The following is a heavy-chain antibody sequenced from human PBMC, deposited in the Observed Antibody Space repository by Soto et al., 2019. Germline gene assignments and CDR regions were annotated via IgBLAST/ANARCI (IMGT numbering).Heavy chain of an antibody. CDR3: ARGYYYDSSGYYQSAFDI. V-gene: IGHV1-18*04. D-gene: IGHD3-22*01. J-gene: IGHJ3*02. Sequence: GASVKVSCKASGYTFTSYGISWVRQAPGQGLEWMGWISAYNGNTNYAQKLQGRVTMTTDTSTSTAYMELRSLRSDDTAVYYCARGYYYDSSGYYQSAFDIWGQGTMVTVSS. CDR1: GYTFTSYG. CDR2: ISAYNGNT.